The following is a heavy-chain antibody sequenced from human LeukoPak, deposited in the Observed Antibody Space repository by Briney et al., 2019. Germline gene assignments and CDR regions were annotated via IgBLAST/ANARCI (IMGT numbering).Heavy chain of an antibody. J-gene: IGHJ4*02. CDR3: ARSPIRYFDWLLPSYYFDY. Sequence: PGGSLRLSYAASGFTFSDYYMSWIRQAPGKGLEWVSYISSSGSTIYYADSVKGRFTISRDNAKNSLYLQMNSLRAEDTAVYYCARSPIRYFDWLLPSYYFDYWGQGTLVTVSS. V-gene: IGHV3-11*01. CDR2: ISSSGSTI. CDR1: GFTFSDYY. D-gene: IGHD3-9*01.